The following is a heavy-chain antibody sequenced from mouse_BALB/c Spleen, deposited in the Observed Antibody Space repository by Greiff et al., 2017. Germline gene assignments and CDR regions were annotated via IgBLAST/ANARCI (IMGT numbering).Heavy chain of an antibody. V-gene: IGHV5-6-5*01. CDR1: GFTFSSYA. J-gene: IGHJ1*01. D-gene: IGHD1-1*01. CDR3: ARDDYGSSYGYWYFDV. Sequence: VESGGGLVKPGGSLKLSCAASGFTFSSYAMSWVRQTPEKRLEWVASISSGGSTYYPDSVKGRFTISRDNARNILYLQMSSLRSEDTAMYYCARDDYGSSYGYWYFDVWGAGTTVTVSS. CDR2: ISSGGST.